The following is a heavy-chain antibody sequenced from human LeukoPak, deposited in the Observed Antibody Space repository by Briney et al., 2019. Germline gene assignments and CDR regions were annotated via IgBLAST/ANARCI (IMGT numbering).Heavy chain of an antibody. CDR2: INPYNGNT. D-gene: IGHD3-10*01. CDR1: GYTFNNYG. V-gene: IGHV1-18*01. J-gene: IGHJ4*02. Sequence: ASVKVSCKASGYTFNNYGISWARQAPGQGLEWLGWINPYNGNTKYAQKLQGRLSLTTDTSTTTAYMELGSLNSDDTAVYYCARTDSSSGNCYDYWGQGTLVTVSS. CDR3: ARTDSSSGNCYDY.